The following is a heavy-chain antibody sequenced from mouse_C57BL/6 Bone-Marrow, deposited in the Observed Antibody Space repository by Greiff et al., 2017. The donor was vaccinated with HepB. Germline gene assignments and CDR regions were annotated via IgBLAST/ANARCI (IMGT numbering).Heavy chain of an antibody. Sequence: VQLQQSGAELAKPGASVKLSCKASGCTFTSYWMHWVKQRPGQGLEWIGYINPSSGYTKYNQKFKDKATLTADKSSSTAYMQLSSLTSEDSAVYYCATITTVVPWYFDVWGTGTTVTVSS. CDR1: GCTFTSYW. D-gene: IGHD1-1*01. V-gene: IGHV1-7*01. J-gene: IGHJ1*03. CDR3: ATITTVVPWYFDV. CDR2: INPSSGYT.